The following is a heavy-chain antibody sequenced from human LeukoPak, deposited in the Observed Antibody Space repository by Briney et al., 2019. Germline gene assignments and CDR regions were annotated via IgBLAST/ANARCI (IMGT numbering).Heavy chain of an antibody. D-gene: IGHD2-15*01. CDR2: INHSGST. CDR3: ARGRGGYCSGGSCWGTYYYYGMDV. CDR1: GGSSSGYY. V-gene: IGHV4-34*01. J-gene: IGHJ6*02. Sequence: SETLSLTCAVYGGSSSGYYWSWIRQPPGKGLEWIGEINHSGSTNYNPSLKSRVTISVDTSKNQFSLKLSSVTAADTAVYYCARGRGGYCSGGSCWGTYYYYGMDVWGQGTTVTVSS.